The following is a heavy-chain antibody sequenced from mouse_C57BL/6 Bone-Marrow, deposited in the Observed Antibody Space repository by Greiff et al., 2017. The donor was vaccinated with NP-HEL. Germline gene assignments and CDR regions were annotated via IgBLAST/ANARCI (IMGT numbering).Heavy chain of an antibody. Sequence: VQLQQSGAELVRPGTSVKMSCKASGYTFTNYWIGWAKQRPGHGLEWIGDIYPGGGYTNYTEKFKGKATLTADKSSSTAYMQFSSLTSEDSAIYYCARYWLLPYYFDYWGQGTTLTVSS. CDR2: IYPGGGYT. J-gene: IGHJ2*01. CDR1: GYTFTNYW. D-gene: IGHD2-3*01. CDR3: ARYWLLPYYFDY. V-gene: IGHV1-63*01.